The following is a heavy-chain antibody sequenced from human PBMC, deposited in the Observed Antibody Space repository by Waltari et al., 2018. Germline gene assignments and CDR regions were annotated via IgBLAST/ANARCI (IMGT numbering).Heavy chain of an antibody. Sequence: QVQLVQSGAEVKKPGASVKVSCKASGYTFTSYAMHWVRQAPGPRLEWMGWINAGNGNTKYSQKFQGRVTITRDTSASTAYMELSSLRSEDTAVYYCARDQDYYDSRESRRPLDYWGQGTLVTVSS. CDR3: ARDQDYYDSRESRRPLDY. V-gene: IGHV1-3*01. CDR1: GYTFTSYA. CDR2: INAGNGNT. J-gene: IGHJ4*02. D-gene: IGHD3-22*01.